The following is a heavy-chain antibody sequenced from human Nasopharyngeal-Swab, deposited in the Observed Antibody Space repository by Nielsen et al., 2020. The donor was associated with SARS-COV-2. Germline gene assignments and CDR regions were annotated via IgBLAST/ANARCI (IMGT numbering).Heavy chain of an antibody. V-gene: IGHV3-30*04. Sequence: LSLTCAASGFTFSSYAMHWVRQAPGKGLEWVAVISYDGSNKYYADSVKGRFTISRDNSKNTLYLQMNSLRAEDTAVYYCAKEGGPTTIVVVIPYYFDYWGQGTLVTVSS. J-gene: IGHJ4*02. CDR1: GFTFSSYA. CDR2: ISYDGSNK. D-gene: IGHD3-22*01. CDR3: AKEGGPTTIVVVIPYYFDY.